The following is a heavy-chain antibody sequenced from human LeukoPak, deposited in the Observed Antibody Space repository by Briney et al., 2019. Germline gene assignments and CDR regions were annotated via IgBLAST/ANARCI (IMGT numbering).Heavy chain of an antibody. J-gene: IGHJ3*02. V-gene: IGHV4-59*08. CDR1: GASINNNF. CDR3: ARGGSSWYGAFDI. D-gene: IGHD6-13*01. CDR2: IYSSGSA. Sequence: SETLSLTCTVSGASINNNFWTWIRQPPGKGLEWIGYIYSSGSANYNPSLKSRVIISGDTSKNQISLNLTSVTAADTAVYYCARGGSSWYGAFDIWGQGTMVTVSS.